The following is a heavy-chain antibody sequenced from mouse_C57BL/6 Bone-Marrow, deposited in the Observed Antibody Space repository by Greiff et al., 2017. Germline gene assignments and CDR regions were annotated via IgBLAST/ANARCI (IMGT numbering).Heavy chain of an antibody. V-gene: IGHV1-84*01. CDR3: AGVVWSDWYFDV. CDR1: GYTFTDYY. J-gene: IGHJ1*03. CDR2: IYPGSGNT. Sequence: LVEPGASVKISCKASGYTFTDYYINWVKQRPGQGLAWIGWIYPGSGNTKYNEKFKGKATLTVDTSSSTAYMQLSSLTSEDSAVYFCAGVVWSDWYFDVWGTGTTVTVAS. D-gene: IGHD2-10*02.